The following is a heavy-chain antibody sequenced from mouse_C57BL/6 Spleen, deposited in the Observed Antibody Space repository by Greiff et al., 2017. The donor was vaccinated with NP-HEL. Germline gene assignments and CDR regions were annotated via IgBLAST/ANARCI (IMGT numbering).Heavy chain of an antibody. CDR2: IDPENGDT. CDR3: TTTAQAMAWFAY. D-gene: IGHD3-2*02. Sequence: EVQLQQSGAELVRPGASVKLSCTASGFNIKDDYMHWVKQRPEQGLEWIGWIDPENGDTEYASKFQGKATITADTSSNTAYLQLSSLTSEDTAVYYWTTTAQAMAWFAYWGQGTLVTVSA. V-gene: IGHV14-4*01. CDR1: GFNIKDDY. J-gene: IGHJ3*01.